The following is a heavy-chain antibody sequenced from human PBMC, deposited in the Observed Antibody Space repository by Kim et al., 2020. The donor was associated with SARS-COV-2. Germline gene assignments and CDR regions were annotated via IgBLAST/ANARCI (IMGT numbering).Heavy chain of an antibody. Sequence: SETLSLTCTVSGGSISSGGYYWSWIRQHPGKGLEWIGYIYYSGSTYYNPSLKSRVTISVDTSKNQFSLKLSSVTAADTAVYYCARVIPFSGHQYYFDYWGQGTLVTVSS. J-gene: IGHJ4*02. CDR1: GGSISSGGYY. CDR3: ARVIPFSGHQYYFDY. V-gene: IGHV4-31*03. D-gene: IGHD2-15*01. CDR2: IYYSGST.